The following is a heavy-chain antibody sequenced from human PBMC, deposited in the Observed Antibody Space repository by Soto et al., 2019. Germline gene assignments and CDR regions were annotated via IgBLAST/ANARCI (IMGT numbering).Heavy chain of an antibody. J-gene: IGHJ4*02. D-gene: IGHD3-22*01. V-gene: IGHV4-34*01. CDR2: INHSGST. CDR3: ATRFYDSSGYYLFYFDS. Sequence: PSLTCAVSGGSFSFYYWSWIRQPPGKELEWIGEINHSGSTNYNSSLKSRVTISVDTSKNQFSLKLSSVTAADTAVYYCATRFYDSSGYYLFYFDSWGQGTLVTVSS. CDR1: GGSFSFYY.